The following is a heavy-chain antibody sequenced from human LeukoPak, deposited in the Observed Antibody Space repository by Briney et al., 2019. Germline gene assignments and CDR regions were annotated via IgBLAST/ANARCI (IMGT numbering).Heavy chain of an antibody. V-gene: IGHV3-13*01. J-gene: IGHJ6*02. D-gene: IGHD3-22*01. CDR3: ARAYDSSGYYAYYYGMDV. CDR1: GFTFSSYD. CDR2: IGTAGDT. Sequence: PGGSLRLSCAASGFTFSSYDMHWVRQATGKGLEWVSAIGTAGDTYYSGSVKGRFTISRENAKNSLYLQMNSLRAGDTAVYYCARAYDSSGYYAYYYGMDVWGQGTTVTVSS.